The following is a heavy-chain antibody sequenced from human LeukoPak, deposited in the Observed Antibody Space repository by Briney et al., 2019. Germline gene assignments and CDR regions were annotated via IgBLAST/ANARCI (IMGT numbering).Heavy chain of an antibody. V-gene: IGHV4-59*08. CDR3: ARLNIRGYYLMDV. D-gene: IGHD3-3*01. CDR1: GGSISSYY. Sequence: KPSETLSLTCTVSGGSISSYYWSWIRQPPGKGLEWIGYIYYSGSTNYNPSLKSRVTISVDTSKNQFSLKLSSVTAADTAVYYCARLNIRGYYLMDVWGQGTTVTVSS. CDR2: IYYSGST. J-gene: IGHJ6*02.